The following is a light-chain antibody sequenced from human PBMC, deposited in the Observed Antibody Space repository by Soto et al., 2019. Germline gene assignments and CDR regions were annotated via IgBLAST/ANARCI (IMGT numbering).Light chain of an antibody. J-gene: IGLJ2*01. CDR1: SSDAGGYNY. CDR2: EVS. CDR3: SSYTSRSTVV. V-gene: IGLV2-14*01. Sequence: QSVLTQPASVSGSPGQSITISCTGTSSDAGGYNYVSWYQQHPGKAPKLMIYEVSNRPSGVSNRFSGSKSGNTASLTISGLQAEDEADYYCSSYTSRSTVVFGGGTRLTVL.